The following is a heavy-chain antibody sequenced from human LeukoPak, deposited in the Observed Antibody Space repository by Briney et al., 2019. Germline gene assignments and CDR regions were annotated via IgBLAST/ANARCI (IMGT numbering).Heavy chain of an antibody. V-gene: IGHV3-74*01. J-gene: IGHJ6*02. Sequence: GGSLRLSCAASGFTFNAFTMHWVRQAPGKGLVWVSRLNADASTTNYADSVKGRFTISRDNAKNTLYLQMNSLRAEDTAVYYCARDKRVYSGGMDVWGQGTTVTVSS. CDR3: ARDKRVYSGGMDV. D-gene: IGHD4-11*01. CDR1: GFTFNAFT. CDR2: LNADASTT.